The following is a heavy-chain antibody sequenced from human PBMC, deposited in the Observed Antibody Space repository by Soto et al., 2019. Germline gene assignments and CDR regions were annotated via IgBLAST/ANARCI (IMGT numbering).Heavy chain of an antibody. V-gene: IGHV3-33*01. Sequence: QVQLVESGGGVVQPGRSLRLSCAASGFTFSSYGMHWVRQAPGKGLEWVAVIWYDGSNKYYADSVKGRFTISRDNSKNTLYLQMNSLRAEDTAVYYCARVPSVLRYFAAPYYFDYWGQGTLVTVSS. D-gene: IGHD3-9*01. J-gene: IGHJ4*02. CDR2: IWYDGSNK. CDR1: GFTFSSYG. CDR3: ARVPSVLRYFAAPYYFDY.